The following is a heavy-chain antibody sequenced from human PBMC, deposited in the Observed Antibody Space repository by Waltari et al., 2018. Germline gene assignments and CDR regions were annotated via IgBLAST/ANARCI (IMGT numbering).Heavy chain of an antibody. CDR3: ARGSMVNPYCFDY. CDR2: INHSGST. CDR1: GGSFSGYY. D-gene: IGHD3-10*01. V-gene: IGHV4-34*01. J-gene: IGHJ4*02. Sequence: QVQLQQWGAGLLKPSETLSLTCAVYGGSFSGYYWSWTRQPPGKGLEWLGEINHSGSTNYNPSLKSRVTISVDTAKNQFSLKLGSVTAADTAVYYCARGSMVNPYCFDYWGQGTLVTVSS.